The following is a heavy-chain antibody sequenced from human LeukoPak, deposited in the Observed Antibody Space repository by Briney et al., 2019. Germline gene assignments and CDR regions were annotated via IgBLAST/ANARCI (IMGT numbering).Heavy chain of an antibody. CDR1: GFTFSTYD. D-gene: IGHD3-9*01. J-gene: IGHJ4*02. Sequence: GGSLRLSCAASGFTFSTYDMHWVRQATGKGLEWVSAIGFAGDTYYSGSVKGRFTISRENGKNFLFLQMNSLRAGDTAVYYCARGNILTGYGYWGQGALVTVSS. CDR3: ARGNILTGYGY. CDR2: IGFAGDT. V-gene: IGHV3-13*04.